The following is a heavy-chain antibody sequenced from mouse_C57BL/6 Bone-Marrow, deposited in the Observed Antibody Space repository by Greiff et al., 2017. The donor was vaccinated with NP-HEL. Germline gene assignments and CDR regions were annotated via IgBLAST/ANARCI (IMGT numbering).Heavy chain of an antibody. V-gene: IGHV5-12*01. CDR3: ARTDLYAMDY. CDR1: GFTFSDYY. Sequence: DVKLVESGGGLVQPGGSLKLSCAASGFTFSDYYMYWVRQTPEKRLEWVAYISNGCGSTYYPDTVKGRFTISRDNAKNTLYLQMSRLKSEDTAMYYCARTDLYAMDYWGQGTSVTVSS. J-gene: IGHJ4*01. CDR2: ISNGCGST.